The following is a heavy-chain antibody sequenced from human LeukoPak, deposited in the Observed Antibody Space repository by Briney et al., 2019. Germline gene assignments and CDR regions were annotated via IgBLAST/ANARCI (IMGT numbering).Heavy chain of an antibody. V-gene: IGHV5-51*01. Sequence: GESLKISCKGSGYSFTSYWIGWVRQMPGKGLEWMGIIYPGDSDTRYSPSFRGQVTISADKSISTAYLQWSSLKASDTAMYYCARSYYDILTGYSSYYFDYWGQGTLVTVSS. D-gene: IGHD3-9*01. CDR2: IYPGDSDT. CDR3: ARSYYDILTGYSSYYFDY. J-gene: IGHJ4*02. CDR1: GYSFTSYW.